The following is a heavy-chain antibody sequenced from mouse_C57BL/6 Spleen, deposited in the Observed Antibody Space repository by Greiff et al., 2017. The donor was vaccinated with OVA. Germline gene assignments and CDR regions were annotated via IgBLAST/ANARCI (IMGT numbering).Heavy chain of an antibody. CDR1: GYSITSGYY. CDR3: AKGAAGTRYFDV. Sequence: ESGPGLVKPSQSLSLTCSVTGYSITSGYYWNWIRQFPGNKLEWMGYISYDGSNNYNPSFKNRISITRDTSKNQFFLKLNAVTTEDTATDDCAKGAAGTRYFDVWGTGTTVTVSS. D-gene: IGHD4-1*01. V-gene: IGHV3-6*01. CDR2: ISYDGSN. J-gene: IGHJ1*03.